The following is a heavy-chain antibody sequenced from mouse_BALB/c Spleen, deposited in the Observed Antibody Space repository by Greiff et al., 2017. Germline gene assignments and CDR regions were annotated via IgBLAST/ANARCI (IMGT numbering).Heavy chain of an antibody. V-gene: IGHV5-9*03. CDR3: ARSGAYYGNLPLAMDY. CDR2: ISSGGGNT. J-gene: IGHJ4*01. CDR1: GFTFSSYT. Sequence: EVQRVESGGGLVKPGGSLKLSCAASGFTFSSYTMSWVRQTPEKRLEWVATISSGGGNTYYPDSVKGRFTISRDNAKNNLYLQMSSLRSEDTALYYCARSGAYYGNLPLAMDYWGQGTSVTVSS. D-gene: IGHD2-10*01.